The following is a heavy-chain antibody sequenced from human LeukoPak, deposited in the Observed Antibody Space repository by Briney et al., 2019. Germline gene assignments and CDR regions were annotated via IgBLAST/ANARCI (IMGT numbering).Heavy chain of an antibody. D-gene: IGHD2-15*01. J-gene: IGHJ3*02. V-gene: IGHV3-74*01. Sequence: GGSLRLSCAACEFTFSNYWMHWVRQAPGKGLVWVSRINNDGSSTFYADSVEGRFTISRDNAKNTLYLQMNSLRAEDTAVYYCARPYCSGGSCFAALDIWGQGTMVTVSS. CDR2: INNDGSST. CDR3: ARPYCSGGSCFAALDI. CDR1: EFTFSNYW.